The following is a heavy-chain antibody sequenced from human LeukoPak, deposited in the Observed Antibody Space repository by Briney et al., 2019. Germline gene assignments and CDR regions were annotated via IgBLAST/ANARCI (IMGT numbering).Heavy chain of an antibody. CDR1: GGSISSSSYY. CDR2: IVYSGST. CDR3: ARHFFDWFRMKWFDP. D-gene: IGHD3-9*01. J-gene: IGHJ5*02. Sequence: TSSETLSLTCTVSGGSISSSSYYWGWIRQPLGKGLEWIGSIVYSGSTYYNPSLKSRVTISADTSENQFSLKLSSVTAADTADCARHFFDWFRMKWFDPWGQGTRITVSS. V-gene: IGHV4-39*01.